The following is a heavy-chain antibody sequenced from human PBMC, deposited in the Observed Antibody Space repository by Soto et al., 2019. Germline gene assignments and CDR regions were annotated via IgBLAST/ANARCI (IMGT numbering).Heavy chain of an antibody. J-gene: IGHJ3*02. D-gene: IGHD3-9*01. CDR1: GFTFDDYA. Sequence: GGSLRLSCAASGFTFDDYAMHWVRQAPGKGLEWVSGISWNSGSIGYADSVKGRFTISRDNAKNSLYLQMNSLRAEDTALYYCAKDRFADDILTSDAFDIWGQGTMVTVSS. CDR3: AKDRFADDILTSDAFDI. V-gene: IGHV3-9*01. CDR2: ISWNSGSI.